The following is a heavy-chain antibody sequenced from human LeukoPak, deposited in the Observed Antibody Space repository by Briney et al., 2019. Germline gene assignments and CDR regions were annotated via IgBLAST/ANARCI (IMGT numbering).Heavy chain of an antibody. CDR1: GFTFSGYA. Sequence: GGSLRLSCAASGFTFSGYAMSWVRQAPGKGLEWVSAISGSGGSTYYADSVKGRFTISRDNSKNTLYLQMNSLRAEDTAVYYCASRSYYYGSGSSYYFDYWGQGTLVTVSS. CDR2: ISGSGGST. J-gene: IGHJ4*02. D-gene: IGHD3-10*01. V-gene: IGHV3-23*01. CDR3: ASRSYYYGSGSSYYFDY.